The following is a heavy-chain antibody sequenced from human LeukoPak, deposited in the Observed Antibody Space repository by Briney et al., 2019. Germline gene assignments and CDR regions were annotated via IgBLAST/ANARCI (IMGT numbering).Heavy chain of an antibody. V-gene: IGHV3-23*01. D-gene: IGHD3-22*01. Sequence: GGSLRLSCAASGFTFSSYGMSWVRQAPGKGLEWVSAISGGGGSTYYADSVKGRFTISRDNSKNTLYLQMNSLRAEDTAVYYCAKDQVQGDYYDSSGYLPVNWGQGTLVTVSS. CDR2: ISGGGGST. CDR1: GFTFSSYG. CDR3: AKDQVQGDYYDSSGYLPVN. J-gene: IGHJ4*02.